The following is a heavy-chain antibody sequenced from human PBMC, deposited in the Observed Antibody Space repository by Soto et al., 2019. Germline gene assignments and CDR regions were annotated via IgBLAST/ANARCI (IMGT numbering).Heavy chain of an antibody. CDR3: ARGDYPFPYYYYGLDV. J-gene: IGHJ6*02. V-gene: IGHV3-7*04. D-gene: IGHD4-17*01. Sequence: VQLVESGGGLVQPGESLRLSCAASGFTFSRYWMSWVRQAPGKGLEWVANIKQDGFEKYYVDSVKERFTISRDNAKNSTFLQMDSLRADDTAVYYCARGDYPFPYYYYGLDVWGLGTTVTVSS. CDR2: IKQDGFEK. CDR1: GFTFSRYW.